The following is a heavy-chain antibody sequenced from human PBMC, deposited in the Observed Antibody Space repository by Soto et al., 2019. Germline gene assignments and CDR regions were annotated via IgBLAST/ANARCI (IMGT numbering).Heavy chain of an antibody. D-gene: IGHD2-15*01. CDR1: GGSIIGSY. CDR3: TKYRRTDAEGYSFDY. CDR2: IHYSGST. J-gene: IGHJ4*02. V-gene: IGHV4-59*01. Sequence: PSETLSLTCTVSGGSIIGSYCSCVRHTPGKVLEWVGYIHYSGSTNYNPSLKSRVTMSVDSAKNQFSLQLSSVTAADTAVYFCTKYRRTDAEGYSFDYWGQGALVTVSS.